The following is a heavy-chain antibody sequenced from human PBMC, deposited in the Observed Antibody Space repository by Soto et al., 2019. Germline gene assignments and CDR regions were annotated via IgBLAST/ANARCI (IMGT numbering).Heavy chain of an antibody. CDR3: AKDGGGYNYGYVMLDKYYYGMDV. J-gene: IGHJ6*02. CDR1: GFTFSTYA. Sequence: QMQLVESGGGVVQPGRSLRLSCAASGFTFSTYAIHWVRQAPGKGLEWVAVISYDGANKYYADSVRGRFTISRDNSKNTLFLQMSSLRAEDTAVYYCAKDGGGYNYGYVMLDKYYYGMDVWGQGTTVTVSS. V-gene: IGHV3-30-3*01. CDR2: ISYDGANK. D-gene: IGHD5-18*01.